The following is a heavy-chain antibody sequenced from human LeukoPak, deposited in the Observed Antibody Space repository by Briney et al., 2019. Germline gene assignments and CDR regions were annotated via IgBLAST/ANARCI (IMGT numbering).Heavy chain of an antibody. CDR3: ASLLYDSSGYYCFDQ. V-gene: IGHV1-24*01. D-gene: IGHD3-22*01. J-gene: IGHJ4*02. CDR2: FDPEDGET. CDR1: GYTLTELS. Sequence: ASVKFSCKVSGYTLTELSMHWVRQAPGKGREWMGGFDPEDGETIYAQKFQGRLTMTEDTSTDTAHMELNSLRSEDTAVYYCASLLYDSSGYYCFDQWGQGTPVTVSS.